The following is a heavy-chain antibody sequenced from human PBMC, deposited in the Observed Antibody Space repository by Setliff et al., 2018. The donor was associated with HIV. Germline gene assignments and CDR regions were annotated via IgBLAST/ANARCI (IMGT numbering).Heavy chain of an antibody. CDR3: ARGLGPDRSYSDVFDV. Sequence: ASVKVSCKASGYTFTTYDINWVRQATGQGLEWMGWMNPNSGNTGYAERFQGRVTMTRDTSISTVYMELTSLRSEDMAVYYCARGLGPDRSYSDVFDVWGQGTVVTVSS. CDR2: MNPNSGNT. D-gene: IGHD3-22*01. V-gene: IGHV1-8*02. CDR1: GYTFTTYD. J-gene: IGHJ3*01.